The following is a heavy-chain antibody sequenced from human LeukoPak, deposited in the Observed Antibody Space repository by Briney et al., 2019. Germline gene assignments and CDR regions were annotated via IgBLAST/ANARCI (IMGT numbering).Heavy chain of an antibody. J-gene: IGHJ4*02. CDR3: ARDYGDYGFDY. CDR1: GFTFSSYG. CDR2: IWYDGSNK. V-gene: IGHV3-33*01. Sequence: GGSLRLSCAASGFTFSSYGMHWVRQAPGKGLEWVAVIWYDGSNKYYADSVKGRFTISRDNSKNTLYLQMNSLRAEDTAVYCCARDYGDYGFDYWGQGTLVTVSS. D-gene: IGHD4-17*01.